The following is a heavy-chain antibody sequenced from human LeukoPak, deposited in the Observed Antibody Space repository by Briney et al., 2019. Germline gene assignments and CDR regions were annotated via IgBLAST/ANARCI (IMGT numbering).Heavy chain of an antibody. D-gene: IGHD2-2*01. CDR2: INHSGST. CDR3: ARGPPVDIVVVPAATDAFDI. V-gene: IGHV4-34*01. CDR1: GGSFSGYY. J-gene: IGHJ3*02. Sequence: PSETLSLTCAAYGGSFSGYYWSWIRQPPGKGLEWIGEINHSGSTNYNPSLKSRVTISVDTSKNQFSLKLSSVTAADTAVYYCARGPPVDIVVVPAATDAFDIWGQGTMVTVSS.